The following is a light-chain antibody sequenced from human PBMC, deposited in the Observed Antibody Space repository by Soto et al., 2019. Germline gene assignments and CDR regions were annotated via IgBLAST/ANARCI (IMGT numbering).Light chain of an antibody. CDR1: QGINSW. J-gene: IGKJ4*01. V-gene: IGKV1D-12*01. CDR2: AAS. CDR3: QQANSFPLT. Sequence: DIQMTQSPSSVSASVGDSVTITCRASQGINSWLAWYQQKPGKAPKFLISAASSLQSGAPSRFSGSASGTDFTLTISSLQPEDFAIYYCQQANSFPLTFGGGTKVEIK.